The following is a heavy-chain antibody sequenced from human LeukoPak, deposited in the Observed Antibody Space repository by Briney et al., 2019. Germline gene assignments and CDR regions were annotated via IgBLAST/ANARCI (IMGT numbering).Heavy chain of an antibody. CDR2: IYYSGTT. V-gene: IGHV4-61*08. J-gene: IGHJ4*02. Sequence: SETLSHTCTVSGASVSRGGYYWSWIRQPPGKGPEWIGYIYYSGTTNYNPSLKSRVTISIDTSKNQFSLKLISVTAADTAVYYCARQGIRGQWLVHFDYWGQGTLVTVSS. D-gene: IGHD6-19*01. CDR1: GASVSRGGYY. CDR3: ARQGIRGQWLVHFDY.